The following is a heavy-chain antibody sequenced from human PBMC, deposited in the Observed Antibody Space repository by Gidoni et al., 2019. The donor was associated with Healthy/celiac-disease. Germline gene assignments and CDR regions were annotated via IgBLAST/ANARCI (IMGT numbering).Heavy chain of an antibody. CDR3: AKDIDLDY. CDR2: ISGSGRST. Sequence: EVQLLESGGGLVQPGGSLRLPCAPAGFTFNNYDMSWVRQAPGKGLEWVSGISGSGRSTYSADSVKGRFTISRDNSKNTLYLQMNSLRAEDTAVYYCAKDIDLDYWGQGTLVIVSS. J-gene: IGHJ4*02. V-gene: IGHV3-23*01. CDR1: GFTFNNYD.